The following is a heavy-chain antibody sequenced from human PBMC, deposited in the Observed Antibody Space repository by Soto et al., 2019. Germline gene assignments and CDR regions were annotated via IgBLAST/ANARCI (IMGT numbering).Heavy chain of an antibody. CDR1: GGSISSYY. CDR3: ARRGIGDIVVVPAAKTNQYYYYYYLDV. J-gene: IGHJ6*03. Sequence: PSETLSLTCTVSGGSISSYYWSWIRQPPGKGLEWIGYIYYSGSTNYNPSLKSRVTISVDTSKNQFSLKLSSVTAADTAVYYCARRGIGDIVVVPAAKTNQYYYYYYLDVWGKGTTVTVSS. D-gene: IGHD2-2*01. V-gene: IGHV4-59*08. CDR2: IYYSGST.